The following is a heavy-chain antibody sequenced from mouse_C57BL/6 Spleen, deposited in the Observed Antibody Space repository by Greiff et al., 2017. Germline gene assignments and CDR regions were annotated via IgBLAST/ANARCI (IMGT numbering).Heavy chain of an antibody. Sequence: EVQVVESGGGLVKPGGSLKLSCAASGFTFSDYGMHWVRQAPEKGLEWVAYISSGSSTIYYADTVKGRFTISRDNAKNTLFLQMTSLRSEDTAMYYCARDLGHFDYWGQGTTLTVSS. CDR2: ISSGSSTI. J-gene: IGHJ2*01. V-gene: IGHV5-17*01. CDR3: ARDLGHFDY. CDR1: GFTFSDYG. D-gene: IGHD4-1*01.